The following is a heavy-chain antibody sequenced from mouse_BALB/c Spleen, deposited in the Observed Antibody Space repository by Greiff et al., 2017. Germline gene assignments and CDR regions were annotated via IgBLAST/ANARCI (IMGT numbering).Heavy chain of an antibody. Sequence: VKLMESGPGLVAPSQSLSITCTVSGFSLSRYSVHWVRQPPGKGLEWLGMIWGGGSTDYNSALKSRLSISKDNSKSQVFLKMNSLQTDDTAMYYCARNCATVVSGAMDYWGQGTSVTVSS. CDR3: ARNCATVVSGAMDY. D-gene: IGHD1-1*01. CDR1: GFSLSRYS. V-gene: IGHV2-6-4*01. CDR2: IWGGGST. J-gene: IGHJ4*01.